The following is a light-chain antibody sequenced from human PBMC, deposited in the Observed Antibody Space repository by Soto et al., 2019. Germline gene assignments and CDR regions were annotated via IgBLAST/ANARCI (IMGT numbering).Light chain of an antibody. V-gene: IGLV2-8*01. Sequence: QSALTQPPSASGSPGQSVTISCTGTSSDVGAYKYVSWYQQYPGKAPKLMIYEVSKRPSGVPDRFSGSKSGNTASLTVSGLQADDEADYYCTSYVGSGIWVFGGGTQLTVL. CDR2: EVS. CDR1: SSDVGAYKY. J-gene: IGLJ3*02. CDR3: TSYVGSGIWV.